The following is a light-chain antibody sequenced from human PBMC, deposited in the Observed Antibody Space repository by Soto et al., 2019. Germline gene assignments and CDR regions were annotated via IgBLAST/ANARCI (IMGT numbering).Light chain of an antibody. Sequence: SALTQSASVSGSPGQSITISCTGTSSDVGNYNYVSWYQQHPGEVPERIIFNVNNRPSGVSNRFSGSKSGNPASLTISGLQAEDEAEYYCSSFTSSTTYGFGTGTKVTVL. CDR1: SSDVGNYNY. CDR2: NVN. V-gene: IGLV2-14*01. J-gene: IGLJ1*01. CDR3: SSFTSSTTYG.